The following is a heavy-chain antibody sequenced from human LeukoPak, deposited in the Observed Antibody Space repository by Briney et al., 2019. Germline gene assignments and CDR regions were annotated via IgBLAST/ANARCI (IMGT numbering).Heavy chain of an antibody. V-gene: IGHV4-38-2*02. CDR1: GYSISSGYY. J-gene: IGHJ4*02. CDR3: ARTYIDWLLSGFDF. Sequence: SETLSLTCTVSGYSISSGYYWGWLRQPPGKGLEWIGTIYHSGSTYYNPSLKSRLTMSSVTSENQFSLKLTSVTAADTAVYFCARTYIDWLLSGFDFWGQGGLVTVS. D-gene: IGHD3-9*01. CDR2: IYHSGST.